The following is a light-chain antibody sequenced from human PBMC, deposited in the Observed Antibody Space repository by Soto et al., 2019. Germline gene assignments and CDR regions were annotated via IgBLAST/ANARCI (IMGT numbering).Light chain of an antibody. CDR2: GTS. V-gene: IGKV3-20*01. J-gene: IGKJ2*01. CDR3: QQYCSYSGYT. CDR1: PNIATQC. Sequence: VLTPSPGTLSLSPGQIDTLSCRASPNIATQCFTGYQQKPCQAPRHLIYGTSTRAAGIPDRFSGSGSGTDFTLTMIRLEPEDFALYYCQQYCSYSGYTVGQGTKLEIK.